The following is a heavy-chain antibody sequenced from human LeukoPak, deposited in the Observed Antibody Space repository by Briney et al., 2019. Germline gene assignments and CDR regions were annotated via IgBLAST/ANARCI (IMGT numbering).Heavy chain of an antibody. CDR3: ATYSSSWYGMDV. V-gene: IGHV1-46*01. D-gene: IGHD6-13*01. J-gene: IGHJ6*02. Sequence: ASVKVSCKASGYTFTSYYMHWVRQAPGQGLEWMGIINPSGGSTSYAQKFQGRVTMTRDTSTSTVYMELSSLRSEDTAVYYCATYSSSWYGMDVWGQGTTVTVSS. CDR2: INPSGGST. CDR1: GYTFTSYY.